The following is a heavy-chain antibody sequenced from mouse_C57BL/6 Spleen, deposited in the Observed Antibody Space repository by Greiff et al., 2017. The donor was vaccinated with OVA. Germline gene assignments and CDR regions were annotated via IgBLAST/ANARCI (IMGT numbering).Heavy chain of an antibody. D-gene: IGHD1-1*01. CDR3: ARKENYGSSPGFAY. V-gene: IGHV1-64*01. CDR2: IHPNSGST. CDR1: GYTFTSYW. J-gene: IGHJ3*01. Sequence: QVQLQQPGAELVKPGASVKLSCKASGYTFTSYWMHWVKQRPGQGLEWIGMIHPNSGSTNYNEKFKSKATLTVDKSSSTAYMQLSSLTSEDSAVYYCARKENYGSSPGFAYWGQGTLVTVSA.